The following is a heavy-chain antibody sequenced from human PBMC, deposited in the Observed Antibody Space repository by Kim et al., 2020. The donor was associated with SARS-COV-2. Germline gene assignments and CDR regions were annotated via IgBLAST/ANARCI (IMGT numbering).Heavy chain of an antibody. D-gene: IGHD3-22*01. V-gene: IGHV3-48*03. Sequence: GGSLRLSCAASGFTFSSYEMNWVRQAPGKGLEWVSYISSSGSTIYYADSVKGRFTISRDNAKNSLYLQMNSLRAEDTAVYYCARGLKNRLYYYDSSGYYRDAFYIWGQGTMVTVSS. J-gene: IGHJ3*02. CDR2: ISSSGSTI. CDR3: ARGLKNRLYYYDSSGYYRDAFYI. CDR1: GFTFSSYE.